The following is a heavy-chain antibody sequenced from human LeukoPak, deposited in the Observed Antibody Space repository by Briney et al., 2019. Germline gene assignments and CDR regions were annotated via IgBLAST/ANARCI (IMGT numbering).Heavy chain of an antibody. D-gene: IGHD6-19*01. V-gene: IGHV4-59*08. CDR1: GGSFSGYY. Sequence: SETLSLTCAVYGGSFSGYYWSWIRQPPGKGLEWIGYIYGSGSTHYDPSLRSRVTISEDTSKNQFSLKLTSVTAADTAVYYCARNVGWYSHDSWGQGTLVTVSS. CDR2: IYGSGST. J-gene: IGHJ4*02. CDR3: ARNVGWYSHDS.